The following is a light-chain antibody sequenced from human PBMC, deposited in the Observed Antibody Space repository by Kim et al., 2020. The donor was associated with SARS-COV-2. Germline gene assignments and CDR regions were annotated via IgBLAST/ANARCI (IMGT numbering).Light chain of an antibody. CDR3: LVWDRGSGVG. Sequence: SYELTQPPAVSVSPGQTATITCSADKLGNTYVSWYQVRPGQSPLLVISVDRQRPSWIPERFSGANSGNTATLIISETQVTDEADYYCLVWDRGSGVGFGGGTQLTVL. V-gene: IGLV3-1*01. CDR1: KLGNTY. J-gene: IGLJ2*01. CDR2: VDR.